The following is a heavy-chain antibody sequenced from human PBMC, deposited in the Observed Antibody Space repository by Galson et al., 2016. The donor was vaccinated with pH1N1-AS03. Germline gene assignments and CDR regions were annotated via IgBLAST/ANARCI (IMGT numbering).Heavy chain of an antibody. CDR3: TSEYISGL. CDR1: GFNVGSVF. V-gene: IGHV3-7*01. D-gene: IGHD6-19*01. Sequence: SLRLSCAASGFNVGSVFMNWVRQAPGKGLEWVANIQGPGRDKNYVDSVKGRFTIPRDNAKNFLFLEMSSLRAEDTAMYYCTSEYISGLWGQGTLVTVSP. CDR2: IQGPGRDK. J-gene: IGHJ4*02.